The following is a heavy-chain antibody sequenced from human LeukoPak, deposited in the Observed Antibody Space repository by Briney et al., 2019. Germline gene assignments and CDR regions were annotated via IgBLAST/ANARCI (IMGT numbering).Heavy chain of an antibody. D-gene: IGHD6-19*01. V-gene: IGHV4-39*01. CDR3: ASTPSGSSAWYYFDK. Sequence: PSETLSLTCTFSGGSISSSIGYWGWIRHPPGKGLEWIGSICYSGNTYYNPSLKSRVTISVDTSKKQFSLKLSSVTAADTAVYYCASTPSGSSAWYYFDKWGQGTLVTVSS. CDR1: GGSISSSIGY. J-gene: IGHJ4*02. CDR2: ICYSGNT.